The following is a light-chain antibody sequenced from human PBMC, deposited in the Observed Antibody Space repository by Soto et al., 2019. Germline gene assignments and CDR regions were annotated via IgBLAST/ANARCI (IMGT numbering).Light chain of an antibody. CDR3: QSYDIKLSSPV. V-gene: IGLV1-40*01. CDR1: TSNIGAGYD. Sequence: QSVLTQPPSVSEAPGQRVTISCAGNTSNIGAGYDVHWYQQFPGTAPRLVIHANTNRPSGVPDRFSGSKSGTSASLAITGLQADDEADYHCQSYDIKLSSPVFGGGTKLTVL. J-gene: IGLJ2*01. CDR2: ANT.